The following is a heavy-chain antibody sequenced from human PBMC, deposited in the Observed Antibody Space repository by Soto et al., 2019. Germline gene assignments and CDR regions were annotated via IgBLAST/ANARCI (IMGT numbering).Heavy chain of an antibody. V-gene: IGHV4-34*01. CDR2: INHSGST. CDR1: GGSFSGYY. CDR3: ARAWFGELRLDY. Sequence: SETLSLTCAVYGGSFSGYYWSWIRQPPGKGLEWIGEINHSGSTNYNPSLKSRVTISVDTSKNQFSLKLSSVTAADTAVYYCARAWFGELRLDYWGQGTLVTVPQ. J-gene: IGHJ4*02. D-gene: IGHD3-10*01.